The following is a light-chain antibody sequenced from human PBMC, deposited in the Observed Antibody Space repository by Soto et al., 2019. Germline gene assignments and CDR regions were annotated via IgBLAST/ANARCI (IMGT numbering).Light chain of an antibody. CDR1: QRVSSS. J-gene: IGKJ1*01. CDR3: RQYGSSPPTWT. Sequence: EIVMTQSPATLSVSPGERATLSCRASQRVSSSLAWYQQKPGQAPRLLIYGASSRATGIPDRFSGSGSGTDFTLTISRLEPEDFAVYYCRQYGSSPPTWTFGQGTKVDIK. CDR2: GAS. V-gene: IGKV3-20*01.